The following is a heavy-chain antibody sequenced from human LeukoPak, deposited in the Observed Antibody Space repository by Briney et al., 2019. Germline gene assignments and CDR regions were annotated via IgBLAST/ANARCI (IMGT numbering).Heavy chain of an antibody. J-gene: IGHJ5*02. V-gene: IGHV3-30*18. D-gene: IGHD1-26*01. Sequence: GGSLRLSCAASGFTFSSYGMHWVRQAPGKGLEWVAVRSYDGSNKYYADSVKGRFTISRDNSKNTLYLQMNSLRAEDTAVYYCAKGEWEPEGWFDPWGQGTLVTVSS. CDR1: GFTFSSYG. CDR2: RSYDGSNK. CDR3: AKGEWEPEGWFDP.